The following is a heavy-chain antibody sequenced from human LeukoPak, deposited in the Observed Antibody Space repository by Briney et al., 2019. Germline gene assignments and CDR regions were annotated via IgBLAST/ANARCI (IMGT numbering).Heavy chain of an antibody. CDR1: GGSISSDSYY. D-gene: IGHD6-19*01. J-gene: IGHJ4*02. Sequence: PSETLSLTCTVSGGSISSDSYYWAWIRQPPGKGLEWIASIYYSGSTYYNPSLKSRVTISVDTSRNQFSLKLSSVTAADTAVYYCASLAVASLSEGYWGQGTLVIVPS. CDR3: ASLAVASLSEGY. V-gene: IGHV4-39*01. CDR2: IYYSGST.